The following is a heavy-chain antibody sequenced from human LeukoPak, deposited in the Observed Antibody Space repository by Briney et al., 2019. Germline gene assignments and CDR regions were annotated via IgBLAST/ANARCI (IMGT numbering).Heavy chain of an antibody. V-gene: IGHV1-3*01. CDR2: INAGNDDT. CDR1: GYTFTSYT. J-gene: IGHJ4*02. CDR3: VRITGDDCINSHFDY. Sequence: ASVRVSCKASGYTFTSYTLHWVRQAPGQGLEWMGWINAGNDDTKYSQKFQGRVTITRDTSASTAYMELSSLRSEDTAVYYCVRITGDDCINSHFDYWGQGTLVTVSS. D-gene: IGHD4-11*01.